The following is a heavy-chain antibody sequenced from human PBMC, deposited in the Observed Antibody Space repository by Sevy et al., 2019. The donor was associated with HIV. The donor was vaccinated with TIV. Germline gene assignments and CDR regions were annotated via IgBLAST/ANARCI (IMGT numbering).Heavy chain of an antibody. V-gene: IGHV3-21*01. Sequence: GGSLRLSCAASGFTFSSYSMNWVRQAPGKGLEWVSCISGLNNYIYYADSVKGRFTISRDNAKNSLYLQMNSLRAEDTAVYYCAREGDSWLPFDYWGQGTLVTVSS. CDR1: GFTFSSYS. CDR3: AREGDSWLPFDY. D-gene: IGHD6-13*01. J-gene: IGHJ4*02. CDR2: ISGLNNYI.